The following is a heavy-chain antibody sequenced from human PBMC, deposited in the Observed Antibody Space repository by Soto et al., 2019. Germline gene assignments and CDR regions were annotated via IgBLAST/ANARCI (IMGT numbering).Heavy chain of an antibody. V-gene: IGHV3-73*01. CDR1: GFTFSGSA. Sequence: GGSLRLSCAASGFTFSGSAMHWVRQASGKGLEWVGRIRSKANSYATAYAASVKGRFTISRDDSKNTAYLQMNSLKTEDTAVYYCTRPYFSGPADYYYYYGMDVWGQGTTVTVSS. J-gene: IGHJ6*02. CDR2: IRSKANSYAT. CDR3: TRPYFSGPADYYYYYGMDV. D-gene: IGHD2-2*01.